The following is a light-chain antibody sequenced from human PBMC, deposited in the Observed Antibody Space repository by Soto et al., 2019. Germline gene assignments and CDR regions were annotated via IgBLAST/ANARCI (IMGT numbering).Light chain of an antibody. CDR1: QSVSSSY. J-gene: IGKJ5*01. CDR3: QQYGSSST. CDR2: GAS. V-gene: IGKV3-20*01. Sequence: EIVWTQSPGTLSLSPGERATLSCRASQSVSSSYLAWYQQKPGQAPRLLIYGASSRATGIPDRFSGSGSATDFTLTISRLEPDDFAVDYCQQYGSSSTFGQGTRLEIK.